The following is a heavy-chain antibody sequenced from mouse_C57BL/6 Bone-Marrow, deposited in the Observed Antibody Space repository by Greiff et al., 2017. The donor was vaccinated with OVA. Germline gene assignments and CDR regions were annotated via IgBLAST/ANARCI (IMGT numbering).Heavy chain of an antibody. Sequence: QVQLQQPGAELVRPGASVTLSCKASGYTFTDYEMHWVKQTPVHGLEWIGAIDPETGGTAYNQKFKGKAILTADKSSSTAYMELRSLTSEDSAVYYCTREGGYDMDCWGQGTSVTVST. CDR1: GYTFTDYE. CDR2: IDPETGGT. J-gene: IGHJ4*01. V-gene: IGHV1-15*01. CDR3: TREGGYDMDC.